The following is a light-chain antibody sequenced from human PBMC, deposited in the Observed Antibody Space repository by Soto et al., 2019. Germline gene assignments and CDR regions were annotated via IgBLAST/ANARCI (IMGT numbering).Light chain of an antibody. CDR3: QQYNNWPIT. J-gene: IGKJ5*01. CDR1: QSVSSSY. CDR2: GAS. Sequence: IVCTQSPGTLSLSPGDRATLSCRASQSVSSSYLAWYQQKPGQAPRLLIYGASTRATGIPARFSGSGSETDFTLTISSLRSEDSAVYHCQQYNNWPITFGQGTRLEIK. V-gene: IGKV3-15*01.